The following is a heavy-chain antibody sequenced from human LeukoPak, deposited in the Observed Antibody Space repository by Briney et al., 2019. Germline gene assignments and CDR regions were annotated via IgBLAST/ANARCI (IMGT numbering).Heavy chain of an antibody. CDR1: GFTVTNNY. V-gene: IGHV3-53*01. J-gene: IGHJ4*02. D-gene: IGHD2-21*02. CDR3: ARGGGAFCGSDCHRTFDS. CDR2: IYSDGST. Sequence: PGGSLRLSCAASGFTVTNNYMSWVRQAPGKGLEWVSVIYSDGSTYYANSVKGRFTISRDNSKNTLDLQMNSLRVEDTAVYYCARGGGAFCGSDCHRTFDSWGQGTLVTVSS.